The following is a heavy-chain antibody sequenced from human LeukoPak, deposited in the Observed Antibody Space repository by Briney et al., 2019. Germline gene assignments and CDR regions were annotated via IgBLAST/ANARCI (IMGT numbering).Heavy chain of an antibody. Sequence: ASVKVSCKASGYIFTGYYMHWARQAPGQGLEWMGWINPNSGGTNYAQKFQGRVTMTRDTSISTAYMELSRLRSDDTAVYYCARALIPVQQLVLHYWSQGTLVTVSS. J-gene: IGHJ4*02. D-gene: IGHD6-13*01. CDR1: GYIFTGYY. CDR3: ARALIPVQQLVLHY. V-gene: IGHV1-2*02. CDR2: INPNSGGT.